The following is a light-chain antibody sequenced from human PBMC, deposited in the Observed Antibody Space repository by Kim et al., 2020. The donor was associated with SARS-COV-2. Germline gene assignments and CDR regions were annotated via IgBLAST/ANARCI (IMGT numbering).Light chain of an antibody. J-gene: IGKJ5*01. Sequence: EIVMTHSPATLSVSPGERATLSCRASQSVSSNLAWYQQKPGQAPRLLIHGASTRATGIPARFSGSGSGTEFTLTISSLQSEDFAVYYCQQYNKWPPITFGQGTRLEIK. CDR2: GAS. CDR3: QQYNKWPPIT. CDR1: QSVSSN. V-gene: IGKV3-15*01.